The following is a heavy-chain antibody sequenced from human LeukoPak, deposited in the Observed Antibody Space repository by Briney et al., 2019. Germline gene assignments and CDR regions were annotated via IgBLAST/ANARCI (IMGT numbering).Heavy chain of an antibody. CDR3: ARDTWGYSSSWYSWAYDY. CDR2: ISYDGSNK. Sequence: GGSLRLSCAASGFTFSSYGMHRVRQAPGKGLEWVAVISYDGSNKYYADSVKGRFTISRDNSKNTLYLQMNSLRAEDTAVYYCARDTWGYSSSWYSWAYDYWGQGTLVTVSS. D-gene: IGHD6-13*01. CDR1: GFTFSSYG. V-gene: IGHV3-30*19. J-gene: IGHJ4*02.